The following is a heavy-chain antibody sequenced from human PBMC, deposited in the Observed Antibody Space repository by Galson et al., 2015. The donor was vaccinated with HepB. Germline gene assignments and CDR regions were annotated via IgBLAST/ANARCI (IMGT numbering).Heavy chain of an antibody. J-gene: IGHJ4*02. D-gene: IGHD3-22*01. CDR3: ATGLGNYDSSGYGY. CDR1: GYTLTELS. V-gene: IGHV1-24*01. CDR2: FDPEDGET. Sequence: SVKVSCKVSGYTLTELSMHWVRQAPGTGLEWMGGFDPEDGETIYAQKFQGRVTMTEDTSTDTAYMELSSLRSEDTAVYYCATGLGNYDSSGYGYWGQGTLVAVSS.